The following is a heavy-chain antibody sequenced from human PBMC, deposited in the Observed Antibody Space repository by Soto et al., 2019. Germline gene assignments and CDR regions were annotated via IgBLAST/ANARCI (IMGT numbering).Heavy chain of an antibody. V-gene: IGHV1-18*01. J-gene: IGHJ3*02. Sequence: ASVKVSCKASGYTFTSYGISWVRQAPGQGLEWMGWISAYNGNTNYAQKLQGRVTMTTDTSTSTAYVELRSLRSDDTAVYYCASSYCSGGSCYSRRAFGIWGQGTMVT. CDR2: ISAYNGNT. CDR1: GYTFTSYG. CDR3: ASSYCSGGSCYSRRAFGI. D-gene: IGHD2-15*01.